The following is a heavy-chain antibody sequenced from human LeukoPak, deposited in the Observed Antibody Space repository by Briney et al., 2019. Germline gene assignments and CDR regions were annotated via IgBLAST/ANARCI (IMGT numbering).Heavy chain of an antibody. CDR2: INPNTGVT. CDR3: ARLKGSYYNWFDP. J-gene: IGHJ5*02. D-gene: IGHD1-26*01. Sequence: ASVKVSCKASGYTFTGYNMHWVRQAPGQGLEWMGWINPNTGVTNHAQKFQGRVTMTRDTSISTAYMELSRLRSDDTAVYYCARLKGSYYNWFDPWGQGTLVTVSS. CDR1: GYTFTGYN. V-gene: IGHV1-2*02.